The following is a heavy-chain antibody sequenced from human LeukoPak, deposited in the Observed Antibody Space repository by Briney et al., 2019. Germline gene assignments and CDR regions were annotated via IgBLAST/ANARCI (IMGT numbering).Heavy chain of an antibody. CDR1: GFTFSSHT. J-gene: IGHJ4*02. D-gene: IGHD6-19*01. Sequence: GGSLTLSCAASGFTFSSHTMNWVRQAPGKGLEWVSTISGSGGRTWNAASVKGWFTISRDNSKKTVYLQMNSLSAEDTAVYYCAKDKIPVSDWYGGIYYWGQGTLVTVSS. V-gene: IGHV3-23*01. CDR2: ISGSGGRT. CDR3: AKDKIPVSDWYGGIYY.